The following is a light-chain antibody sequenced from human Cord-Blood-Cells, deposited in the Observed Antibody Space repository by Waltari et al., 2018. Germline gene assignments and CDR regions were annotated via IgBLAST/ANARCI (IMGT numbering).Light chain of an antibody. J-gene: IGKJ2*01. CDR1: QSISSW. V-gene: IGKV1-5*03. Sequence: DIQMTQSTSTLAASVGDRVIITCRASQSISSWLAWYQQKPGKAPKLLIYKASSLESGVPSRFSGSGSGTEFTLTISSLQPDDFATDYCQQYNSYPYTFGQGITLKIK. CDR2: KAS. CDR3: QQYNSYPYT.